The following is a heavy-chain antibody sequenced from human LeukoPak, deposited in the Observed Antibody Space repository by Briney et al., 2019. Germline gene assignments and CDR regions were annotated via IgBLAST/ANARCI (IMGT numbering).Heavy chain of an antibody. D-gene: IGHD3-10*02. Sequence: GGSLRLSCAASGFPFTTYWMTWVRQAPGKGLEWVANINQGGSGKYYADSVKGRFTISRDNAKDSLFLQMNSLRAEDTGVYYCVRDHYVPHYWGQGTLVTVSS. J-gene: IGHJ4*02. CDR2: INQGGSGK. CDR1: GFPFTTYW. V-gene: IGHV3-7*01. CDR3: VRDHYVPHY.